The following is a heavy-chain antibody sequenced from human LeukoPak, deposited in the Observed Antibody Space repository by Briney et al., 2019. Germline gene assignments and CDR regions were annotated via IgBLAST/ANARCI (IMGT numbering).Heavy chain of an antibody. D-gene: IGHD2-15*01. Sequence: SETLSLTCTVSGGSISSYYWSWIRQPAGKGLEWIGHIYTSGSTNYNPSLKSRVTMSVDTSKNQFSLKLTSVTAADTAVYYCARGLFDCSGGSCYLYYCDYGGQGTLVTVSS. J-gene: IGHJ4*02. CDR1: GGSISSYY. V-gene: IGHV4-4*07. CDR2: IYTSGST. CDR3: ARGLFDCSGGSCYLYYCDY.